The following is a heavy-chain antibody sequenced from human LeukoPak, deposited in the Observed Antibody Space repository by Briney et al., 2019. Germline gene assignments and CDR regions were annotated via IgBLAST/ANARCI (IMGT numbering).Heavy chain of an antibody. CDR1: GFTFSSYG. CDR3: ARDGDHDSGSYLGAFDI. D-gene: IGHD1-26*01. CDR2: IWYDGSNK. Sequence: SGGSLRLSCAASGFTFSSYGMHWVRQAPGKGLEWVAVIWYDGSNKYYADSVKGRFTISRDNSKNTLYLQMNSLRAEDTAVYYCARDGDHDSGSYLGAFDIWGQGTMVTVSS. J-gene: IGHJ3*02. V-gene: IGHV3-33*01.